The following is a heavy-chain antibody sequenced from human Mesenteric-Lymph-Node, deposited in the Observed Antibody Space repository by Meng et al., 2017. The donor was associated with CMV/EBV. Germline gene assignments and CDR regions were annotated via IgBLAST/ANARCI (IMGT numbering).Heavy chain of an antibody. V-gene: IGHV3-64*02. J-gene: IGHJ4*02. CDR3: ARHYFSSTFYSVDY. D-gene: IGHD2/OR15-2a*01. CDR1: GFTFSNYA. Sequence: GGSLRLSCAASGFTFSNYAMHWVRQAPGKGPEYVSAISTSGSSTYYADSVRGRFTISADKSINTAYLQWSSLKASDTAMYYCARHYFSSTFYSVDYWGQGMLVTVSS. CDR2: ISTSGSST.